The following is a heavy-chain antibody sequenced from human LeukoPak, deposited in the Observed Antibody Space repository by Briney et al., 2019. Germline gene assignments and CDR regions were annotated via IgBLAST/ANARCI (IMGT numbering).Heavy chain of an antibody. CDR1: GFTFSSYE. CDR2: ISSSGSTI. D-gene: IGHD2-15*01. Sequence: GGSLRLSCAASGFTFSSYEMNWVRQALGKGLEWVSYISSSGSTIYYADSVKGRFTISRDNAKNSLYLQMNSLRAEDTAVYYCARVPRYCSGGSCYHFDYWGQGTLVTVSS. CDR3: ARVPRYCSGGSCYHFDY. V-gene: IGHV3-48*03. J-gene: IGHJ4*02.